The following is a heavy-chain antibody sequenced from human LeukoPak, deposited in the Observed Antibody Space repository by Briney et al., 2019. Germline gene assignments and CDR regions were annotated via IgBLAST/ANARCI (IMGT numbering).Heavy chain of an antibody. CDR1: GFTLSSYS. CDR2: ISSSSDIK. V-gene: IGHV3-48*01. CDR3: AKDKASSGWYYFDY. D-gene: IGHD6-19*01. J-gene: IGHJ4*01. Sequence: GGSLRLSCAASGFTLSSYSVNWVRQAPGKGLEWIAYISSSSDIKYEADSVKGRFTVSRDNAKNLLFLQMNSLRAEDTAVYYCAKDKASSGWYYFDYWGHGARVTVSS.